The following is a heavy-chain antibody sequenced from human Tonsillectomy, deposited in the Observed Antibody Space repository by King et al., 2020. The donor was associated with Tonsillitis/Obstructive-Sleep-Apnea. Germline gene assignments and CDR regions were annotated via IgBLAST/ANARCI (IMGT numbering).Heavy chain of an antibody. J-gene: IGHJ4*02. CDR2: ISYDGSNK. V-gene: IGHV3-30*01. CDR1: GFTFSYYA. Sequence: VQLVESGGGVVQPGRSLRVSCAASGFTFSYYAMHWVRQAPGMGLEWVAFISYDGSNKYYADSVKGRFTISRDNSKNTLYLQMNSLRAEDTAVYFCAKFEDCSITLCSPFDYWGQGTLVTVSS. D-gene: IGHD2-2*01. CDR3: AKFEDCSITLCSPFDY.